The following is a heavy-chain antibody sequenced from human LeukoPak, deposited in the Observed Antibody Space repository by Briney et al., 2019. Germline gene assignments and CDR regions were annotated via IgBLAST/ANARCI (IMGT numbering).Heavy chain of an antibody. CDR3: ARSSPLGKSFDY. V-gene: IGHV1-3*01. D-gene: IGHD6-6*01. CDR1: GYTFTSYA. Sequence: ASVKVSCKASGYTFTSYAMHWVRQAPGQRLEWMGWINAGNGNTKYSQKFQGRVTITRDTSASTAYMELGSLRSEDTAVYYCARSSPLGKSFDYWGQGTLVTVSS. CDR2: INAGNGNT. J-gene: IGHJ4*02.